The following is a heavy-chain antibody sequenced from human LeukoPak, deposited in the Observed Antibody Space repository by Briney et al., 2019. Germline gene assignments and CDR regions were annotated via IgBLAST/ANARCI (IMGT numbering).Heavy chain of an antibody. D-gene: IGHD3-3*01. CDR2: IIPILGIA. J-gene: IGHJ6*02. V-gene: IGHV1-69*04. CDR1: GGTFSSYA. CDR3: ARFSVYYDFWSGSHGMDV. Sequence: VASVTVSCMASGGTFSSYAIRWVRQAPGQGLEGMGMIIPILGIANYSQKLQGRVTTAADKSTSTAYMELSSLRAEDTAVYYCARFSVYYDFWSGSHGMDVWGQGTTVTVSS.